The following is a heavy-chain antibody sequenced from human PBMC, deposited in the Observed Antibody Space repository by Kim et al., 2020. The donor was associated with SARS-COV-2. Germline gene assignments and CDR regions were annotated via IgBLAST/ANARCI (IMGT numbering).Heavy chain of an antibody. Sequence: SETLSLTCTVSGGSISSGGYYWSWIRQHPGKGLEWIGCIYYSGSTYYNPSLKSRVTISVDTSKNQFSLKLSSVTAADTAVYYCARNYKQSLVRLSGFDPLGARTLVSVSS. V-gene: IGHV4-31*03. D-gene: IGHD6-19*01. CDR3: ARNYKQSLVRLSGFDP. CDR1: GGSISSGGYY. CDR2: IYYSGST. J-gene: IGHJ5*02.